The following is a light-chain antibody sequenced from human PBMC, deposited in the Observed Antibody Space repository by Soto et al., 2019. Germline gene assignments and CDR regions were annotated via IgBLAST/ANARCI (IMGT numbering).Light chain of an antibody. CDR1: QSVRSNY. CDR3: QQFDRSLPSWT. J-gene: IGKJ1*01. CDR2: GAS. Sequence: ETVLTQSPGTLSLSPGERATLSCMASQSVRSNYLAWYQHIPGQAPRLLIYGASTRATGIPDRFSGSGSGTDFTLTISRLEPEDFAVYYCQQFDRSLPSWTFGQGTKVE. V-gene: IGKV3-20*01.